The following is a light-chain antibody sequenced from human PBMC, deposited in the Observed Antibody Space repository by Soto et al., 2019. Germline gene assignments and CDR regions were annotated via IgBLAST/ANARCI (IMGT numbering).Light chain of an antibody. CDR3: QQYDNLPPYT. Sequence: DIQMTQSPSSLSASVGDRVTITCQASQDISNYLNWYQQKPGKAPKLLIYDASNLETVVPSRFSGSASGTDFTFTISSLMTEDIATYYCQQYDNLPPYTFGQGTKLEIK. CDR2: DAS. CDR1: QDISNY. J-gene: IGKJ2*01. V-gene: IGKV1-33*01.